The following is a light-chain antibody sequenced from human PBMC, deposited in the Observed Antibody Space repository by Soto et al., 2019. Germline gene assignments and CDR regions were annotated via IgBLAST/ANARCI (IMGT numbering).Light chain of an antibody. Sequence: DIQMTQSPSSLSASVGDRVTISCRASQGIRSDLGWYQQKPGKAPKRLIYAASSLQSGVPSRFSGSGSGTEFTLTISSLQHEDFATYYCPQHNTYPWTFGQGTKVEIK. CDR1: QGIRSD. CDR3: PQHNTYPWT. V-gene: IGKV1-17*01. J-gene: IGKJ1*01. CDR2: AAS.